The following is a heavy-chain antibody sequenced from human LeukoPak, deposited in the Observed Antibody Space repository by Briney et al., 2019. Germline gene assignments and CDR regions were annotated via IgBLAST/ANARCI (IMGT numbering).Heavy chain of an antibody. J-gene: IGHJ4*02. CDR2: IYYSGST. CDR1: IGSISRGDYY. D-gene: IGHD3-9*01. Sequence: PSQTLSLMCSVSIGSISRGDYYWSWIRQPSGKGLEWIGYIYYSGSTYYNPSLKIRVTISVDTYKNQFSLKLSSVTAADTDVYSCAREAILTGIDDYWGQGTLVTVSS. CDR3: AREAILTGIDDY. V-gene: IGHV4-30-4*01.